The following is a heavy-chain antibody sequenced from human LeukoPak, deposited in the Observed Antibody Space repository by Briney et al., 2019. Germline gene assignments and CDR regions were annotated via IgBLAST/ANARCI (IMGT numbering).Heavy chain of an antibody. J-gene: IGHJ4*02. CDR2: ISGSDGST. D-gene: IGHD2-2*01. CDR3: AKVETSGGANCYALDY. V-gene: IGHV3-23*01. CDR1: GFTFSSYA. Sequence: GGSLRLSCAASGFTFSSYAMTWVRQAPDKGLEWVSAISGSDGSTYYADSVKGRFTISRDDSQNTLYLQTNSLSAEDTAVYYCAKVETSGGANCYALDYWGQGTLVTVSS.